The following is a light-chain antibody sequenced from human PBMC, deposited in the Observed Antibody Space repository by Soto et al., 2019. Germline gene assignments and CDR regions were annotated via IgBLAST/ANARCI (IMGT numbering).Light chain of an antibody. J-gene: IGKJ4*01. CDR2: WAS. CDR3: QQYFNVPFA. CDR1: RSVLYKSNNKNH. V-gene: IGKV4-1*01. Sequence: DIVMTQSPDSLAVSLGERATMNCKCSRSVLYKSNNKNHLAWYQQKPGQPPQLIIYWASTRESGVPERFSGSGYGKDFTLTISSMEAEDVAFYWCQQYFNVPFAFRGGTKVEI.